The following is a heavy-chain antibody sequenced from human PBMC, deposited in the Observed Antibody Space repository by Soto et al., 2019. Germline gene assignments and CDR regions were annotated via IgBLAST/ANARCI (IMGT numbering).Heavy chain of an antibody. D-gene: IGHD3-10*01. J-gene: IGHJ4*02. CDR1: GYPFTDLY. Sequence: ASVKVACKPSGYPFTDLYIHWLRQAPGLGLEWMGWIDPKSGVSRKTQKFQGSLTMTRDTSTNTVYMELSRLRSDDTAVYYCARDNYGHLDYWGQGTLVTVSS. CDR3: ARDNYGHLDY. CDR2: IDPKSGVS. V-gene: IGHV1-2*02.